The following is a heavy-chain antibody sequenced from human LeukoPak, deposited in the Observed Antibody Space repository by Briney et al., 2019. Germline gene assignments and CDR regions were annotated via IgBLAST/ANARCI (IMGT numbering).Heavy chain of an antibody. CDR1: GFTFSNYH. V-gene: IGHV3-48*04. J-gene: IGHJ4*02. CDR3: ARTASGSFSI. CDR2: INSGSTTI. D-gene: IGHD1-26*01. Sequence: GGSLRLSCAASGFTFSNYHMNWVRQTPGKGLEWISYINSGSTTIYYADSVKGRFTISRDNAENSVYLQMNSLRAEDTAVYSCARTASGSFSIWGQGTLVTVSS.